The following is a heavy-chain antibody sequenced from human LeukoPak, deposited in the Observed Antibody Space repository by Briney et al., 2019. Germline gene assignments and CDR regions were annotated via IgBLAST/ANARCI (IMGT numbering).Heavy chain of an antibody. CDR3: ARGRIQLWLRVFDF. Sequence: ASVKVSCKASGYTFTSYAMNWVRQAPGQGLEWMGWINTNTGNPTYAQGFTGRCVFSLDTSVSTAYLQISSLKAEDTAVYYCARGRIQLWLRVFDFWGQGSLVTVSS. V-gene: IGHV7-4-1*02. D-gene: IGHD5-18*01. J-gene: IGHJ4*02. CDR2: INTNTGNP. CDR1: GYTFTSYA.